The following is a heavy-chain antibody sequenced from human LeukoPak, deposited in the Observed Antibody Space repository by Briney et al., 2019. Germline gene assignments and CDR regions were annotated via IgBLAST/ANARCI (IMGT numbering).Heavy chain of an antibody. Sequence: GGSLRLSCAASGFTFSSYSMNWVRQAPGKGLEWVSSISSSSSYIYYADSVKGRFTISRDNAKNSLYLQMNSLRAEGTAVYYCARDRRFYSLGDYDFWSGPNGGPRNWGQGTLVTVSS. D-gene: IGHD3-3*01. J-gene: IGHJ4*02. V-gene: IGHV3-21*01. CDR2: ISSSSSYI. CDR3: ARDRRFYSLGDYDFWSGPNGGPRN. CDR1: GFTFSSYS.